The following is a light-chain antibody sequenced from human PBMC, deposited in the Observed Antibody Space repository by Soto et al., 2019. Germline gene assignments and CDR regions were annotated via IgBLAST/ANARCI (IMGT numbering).Light chain of an antibody. Sequence: EIVLTQSPGSLSLSPGDRATLSCRASQSVGGNVAWYQQIPGQPPKLLIFGASSRATGIADRFSGSGSGTVFTLTISRLEPEDFALYYCQHYGAAPITFGQGTRLEIK. CDR2: GAS. J-gene: IGKJ5*01. CDR3: QHYGAAPIT. V-gene: IGKV3-20*01. CDR1: QSVGGN.